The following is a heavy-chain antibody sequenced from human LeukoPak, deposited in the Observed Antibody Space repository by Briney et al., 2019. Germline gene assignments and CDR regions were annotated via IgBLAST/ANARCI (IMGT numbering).Heavy chain of an antibody. CDR1: GYTFTGYY. CDR2: INPNSGGT. CDR3: ARDPSGYYMGTDY. J-gene: IGHJ4*02. V-gene: IGHV1-2*06. Sequence: ASVKVSCKASGYTFTGYYMHWVRQAPGQGLEWMGRINPNSGGTNYAQKFQGRVTMTRDTSISTAYMELSRLRSDDTAVYYCARDPSGYYMGTDYWGQGTLVTVSS. D-gene: IGHD3-9*01.